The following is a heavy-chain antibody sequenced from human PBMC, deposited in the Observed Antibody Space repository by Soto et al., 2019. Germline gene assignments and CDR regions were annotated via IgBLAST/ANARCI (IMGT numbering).Heavy chain of an antibody. CDR1: GGSISSYY. CDR3: ARRGYCSGGSCLNYYYYMDV. D-gene: IGHD2-15*01. Sequence: PSETLSLTCTVSGGSISSYYWSWIRQPPGKGLEWIGYIYYSGSTNYNPSLKSRVTISVDTSKNQFSLKLSSVTAADTAVYYCARRGYCSGGSCLNYYYYMDVWGKGTTVTVSS. J-gene: IGHJ6*03. V-gene: IGHV4-59*08. CDR2: IYYSGST.